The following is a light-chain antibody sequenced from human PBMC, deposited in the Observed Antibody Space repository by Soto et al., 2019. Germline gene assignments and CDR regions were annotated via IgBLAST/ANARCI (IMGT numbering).Light chain of an antibody. CDR2: DVS. V-gene: IGLV2-14*03. CDR3: GSYTTSNTRQIV. CDR1: SSDVGGYNY. Sequence: QSVLTQPASVSGSPRQSITISCTGTSSDVGGYNYVSWYQHHPGKAPKLMIYDVSNRPSGVSNRFSGSKSGNTASLTISGLQPEDEADYYCGSYTTSNTRQIVLGTGTKVTVL. J-gene: IGLJ1*01.